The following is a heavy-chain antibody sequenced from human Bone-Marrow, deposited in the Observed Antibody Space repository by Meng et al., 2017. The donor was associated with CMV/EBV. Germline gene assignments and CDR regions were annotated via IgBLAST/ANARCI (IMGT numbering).Heavy chain of an antibody. CDR2: IYYSGST. D-gene: IGHD5-18*01. V-gene: IGHV4-39*07. J-gene: IGHJ4*02. CDR3: ATLSGYSYVDY. Sequence: QQPGPGQVTPSETLSSTCTAVGGSISSSSYYWGWIRQPPGKGLEWIGSIYYSGSTYYNPPLKSRVTISVDTSKNQFSLKLSSVTAADTAVYYCATLSGYSYVDYWGQGTLVTVSS. CDR1: GGSISSSSYY.